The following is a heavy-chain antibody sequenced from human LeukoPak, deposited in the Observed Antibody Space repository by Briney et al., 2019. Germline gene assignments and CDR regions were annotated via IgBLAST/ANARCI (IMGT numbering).Heavy chain of an antibody. D-gene: IGHD2-15*01. V-gene: IGHV3-74*01. Sequence: GGSLRLSCAASGFTFNSYWMHWVRQAPGKGLVWVSRINSDGSSTSYADPVKGRFTISRDNAKNTLYLQMNSLRAEDTAVYYCARSVAVVTATFGYWGQGTLVTVSS. CDR2: INSDGSST. CDR1: GFTFNSYW. CDR3: ARSVAVVTATFGY. J-gene: IGHJ4*02.